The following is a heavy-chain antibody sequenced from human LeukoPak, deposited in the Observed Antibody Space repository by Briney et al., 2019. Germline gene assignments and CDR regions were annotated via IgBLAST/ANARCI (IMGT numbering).Heavy chain of an antibody. Sequence: SETLSLTCIVSGGSISSYYWSWIRQPPGKGLEWIAYISDIGSINYNPSLKSRVTISLDTSKNQFSLKLSSVTAADTAVYYCAGHHPRNTVDFWGQGTLVTVSS. J-gene: IGHJ4*02. CDR2: ISDIGSI. CDR1: GGSISSYY. CDR3: AGHHPRNTVDF. V-gene: IGHV4-59*08. D-gene: IGHD2/OR15-2a*01.